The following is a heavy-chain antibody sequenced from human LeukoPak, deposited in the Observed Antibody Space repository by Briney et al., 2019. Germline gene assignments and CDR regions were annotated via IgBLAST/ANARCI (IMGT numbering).Heavy chain of an antibody. Sequence: PGGSLRLSCAASGFTFSSYWMTWVRQAPGGGLEWVANIRQDGSEKYYVDSVKGRFTISRDNAKNSLYLQMNSLRAEDTAVYYCARDYVWGSDRYTDYWGQGALVTVSS. J-gene: IGHJ4*02. CDR1: GFTFSSYW. D-gene: IGHD3-16*02. CDR3: ARDYVWGSDRYTDY. V-gene: IGHV3-7*05. CDR2: IRQDGSEK.